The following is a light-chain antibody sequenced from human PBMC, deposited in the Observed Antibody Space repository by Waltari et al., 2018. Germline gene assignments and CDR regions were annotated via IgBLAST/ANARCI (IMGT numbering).Light chain of an antibody. CDR1: QSVGND. J-gene: IGKJ3*01. V-gene: IGKV3-15*01. Sequence: EVVMTQSPATLSVSPGERVTLSCRASQSVGNDLAWYQQRPGQAPRLLIYSASTRAIGIPARFSGSGSGTEFTLTISVRESDDFAVYYCQHYHDWPPGAFGPGTKVD. CDR3: QHYHDWPPGA. CDR2: SAS.